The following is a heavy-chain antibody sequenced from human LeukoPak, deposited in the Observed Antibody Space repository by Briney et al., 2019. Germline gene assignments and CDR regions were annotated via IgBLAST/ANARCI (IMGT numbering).Heavy chain of an antibody. CDR1: GYTFTSYG. CDR3: ASFEVPAANAFDI. CDR2: ISAYNGNT. D-gene: IGHD2-2*01. V-gene: IGHV1-18*01. J-gene: IGHJ3*02. Sequence: ASVKVSCKASGYTFTSYGISWVRQAPGQGLEWMGWISAYNGNTNYAQKLQGRVTMTTDTSTSTAYMELSSLRSEDTAVYYCASFEVPAANAFDIWGQGTMVTVSS.